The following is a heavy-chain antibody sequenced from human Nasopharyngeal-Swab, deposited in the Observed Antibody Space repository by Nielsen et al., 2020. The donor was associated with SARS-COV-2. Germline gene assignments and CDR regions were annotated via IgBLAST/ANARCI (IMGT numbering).Heavy chain of an antibody. V-gene: IGHV4-34*01. CDR3: ARGKYCSGGSCYPLDY. Sequence: SETLSLTCAVYGGSFSGYYWSWIRQPPGKELEWIGEINHSGSTNYNPSLKSRVTISVDTSKNQFSLKLSSVTAADTAVYYCARGKYCSGGSCYPLDYWGQGTLVTVSS. J-gene: IGHJ4*02. CDR1: GGSFSGYY. CDR2: INHSGST. D-gene: IGHD2-15*01.